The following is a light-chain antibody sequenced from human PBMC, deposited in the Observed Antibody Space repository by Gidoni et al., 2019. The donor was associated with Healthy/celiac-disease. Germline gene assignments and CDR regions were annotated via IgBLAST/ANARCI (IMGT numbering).Light chain of an antibody. V-gene: IGKV3-11*01. CDR3: QQRSNWLRT. J-gene: IGKJ4*01. Sequence: EIVLTQSPATLSLSPGARATLSCRASQSVSSYLAWYQQKPGQAPRLLIYDASNRATGIPARFSGSGSGTDFTLTISSLEPEDFAVYYCQQRSNWLRTFGGGTKVEIK. CDR2: DAS. CDR1: QSVSSY.